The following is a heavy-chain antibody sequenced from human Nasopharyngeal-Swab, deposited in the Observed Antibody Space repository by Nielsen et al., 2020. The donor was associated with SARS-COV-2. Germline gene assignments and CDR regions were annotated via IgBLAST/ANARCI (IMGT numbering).Heavy chain of an antibody. CDR3: SKGVLTGYRSYNWFDT. D-gene: IGHD3-9*01. Sequence: GGSLRLSCAASGFTSSSYAMSWVRQAPGKGLEWVSAISGSGGSTYYADSVKGRFTISRENSKNTLYLQMNSLRAEDPAVYYCSKGVLTGYRSYNWFDTWGQGTLVTVSS. V-gene: IGHV3-23*01. CDR2: ISGSGGST. CDR1: GFTSSSYA. J-gene: IGHJ5*02.